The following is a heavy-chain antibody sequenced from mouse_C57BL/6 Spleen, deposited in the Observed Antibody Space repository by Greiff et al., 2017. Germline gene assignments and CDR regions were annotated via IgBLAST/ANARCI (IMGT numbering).Heavy chain of an antibody. CDR1: GFTFSDYG. CDR2: ISSGSSTI. CDR3: ARNDYDGGAYAMAY. V-gene: IGHV5-17*01. D-gene: IGHD2-4*01. J-gene: IGHJ4*01. Sequence: EVKLMESGGGLVKPGGSLKLSCAASGFTFSDYGMHWVRQAPEKGLEWVAYISSGSSTIYYADTVKGRFTISRDNAKNTLFLQMTSLRSEDTAMYYCARNDYDGGAYAMAYWGQGTSVTVSS.